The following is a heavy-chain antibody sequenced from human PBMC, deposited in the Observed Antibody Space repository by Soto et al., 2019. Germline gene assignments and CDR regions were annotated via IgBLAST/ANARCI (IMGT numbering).Heavy chain of an antibody. Sequence: QVQLQESGPGLVKPSQTLSLTCTVSGGSISSGNYYWSWIRQPPGKGLEWIGFISYSGSTYYSTSLKRRVTKSGDKSKSQFSLNLSFVTAADTAVYYCATMGTPATGLYFFDYWGQGSLVTVSS. CDR1: GGSISSGNYY. CDR3: ATMGTPATGLYFFDY. CDR2: ISYSGST. J-gene: IGHJ4*02. D-gene: IGHD2-15*01. V-gene: IGHV4-30-4*01.